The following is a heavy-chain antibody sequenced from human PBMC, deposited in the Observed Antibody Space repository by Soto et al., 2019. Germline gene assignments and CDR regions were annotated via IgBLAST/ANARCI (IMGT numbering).Heavy chain of an antibody. CDR1: GVTFSSYN. CDR2: ISSSSSYI. CDR3: ARDRYCTNGVCYTDYYYYLDV. Sequence: GSLRLSCAASGVTFSSYNMTWVRQATGKGLEWVSSISSSSSYIYYADSVKGRFTISRDNAKNSLYLQMNSLRAEDTAVYYCARDRYCTNGVCYTDYYYYLDVWGKGTTVTVSS. D-gene: IGHD2-8*01. V-gene: IGHV3-21*01. J-gene: IGHJ6*03.